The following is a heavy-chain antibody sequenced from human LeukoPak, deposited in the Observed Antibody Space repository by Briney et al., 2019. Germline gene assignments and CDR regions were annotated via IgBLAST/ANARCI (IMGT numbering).Heavy chain of an antibody. J-gene: IGHJ4*02. CDR2: MYYSGST. CDR3: ARTGLRGYSGYDWGGELDY. V-gene: IGHV4-39*07. D-gene: IGHD5-12*01. CDR1: GGSISSSSYY. Sequence: SETLSLTCSVSGGSISSSSYYWGWIRQPPGKGLEWIGSMYYSGSTYYNPSLKSRVTISVDTSKNQFSLKLSSVTAADTAVYYCARTGLRGYSGYDWGGELDYWGQGTLVTVSS.